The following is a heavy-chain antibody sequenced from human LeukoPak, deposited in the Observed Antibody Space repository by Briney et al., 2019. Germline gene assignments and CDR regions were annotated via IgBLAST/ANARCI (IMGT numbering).Heavy chain of an antibody. Sequence: PGRSLRLSCAASGFTFSSYAMHWVRQAPGKGLEWVAVISYDGSNKYYADSVKGRFTISRDNSKNTLYLQMNSLRAEDTAVYYCARSPYCSSTSCRDYWGQGTLVTVSS. CDR2: ISYDGSNK. J-gene: IGHJ4*02. CDR3: ARSPYCSSTSCRDY. D-gene: IGHD2-2*01. V-gene: IGHV3-30-3*01. CDR1: GFTFSSYA.